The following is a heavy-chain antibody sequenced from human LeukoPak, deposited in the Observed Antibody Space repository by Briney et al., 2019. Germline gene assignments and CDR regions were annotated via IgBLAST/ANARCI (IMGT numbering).Heavy chain of an antibody. V-gene: IGHV3-33*01. CDR3: ARRYYGSATYRLPYDY. CDR2: IWSDGSKK. D-gene: IGHD3-22*01. Sequence: LGGSLRLSCAASGFTFTSYGMHWVRQAPGRGLEWVTAIWSDGSKKIYADSVRGRFTISRDDSKNTVYLQMDSLRAEDTAVYYCARRYYGSATYRLPYDYWGQGTLVTVSS. CDR1: GFTFTSYG. J-gene: IGHJ4*02.